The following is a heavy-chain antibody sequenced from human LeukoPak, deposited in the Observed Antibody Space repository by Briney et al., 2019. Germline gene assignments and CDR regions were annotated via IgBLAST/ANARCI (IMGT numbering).Heavy chain of an antibody. Sequence: SETLSLTCTVSGGSISSSSYYWGWIRQPPGKGLEWIGSIYYSGSTYYNPSLKSRVTISVDTSKNQFSLKLSSVTAADTAVYYCARGRIVVTMIGPIFDYWGQGTLVTVSS. CDR3: ARGRIVVTMIGPIFDY. D-gene: IGHD3-22*01. V-gene: IGHV4-39*07. J-gene: IGHJ4*02. CDR1: GGSISSSSYY. CDR2: IYYSGST.